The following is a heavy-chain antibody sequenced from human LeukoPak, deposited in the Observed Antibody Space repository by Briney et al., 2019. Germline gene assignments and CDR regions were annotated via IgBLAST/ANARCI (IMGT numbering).Heavy chain of an antibody. CDR1: GFTFSSYA. CDR3: AKEGIDGSGYDLDY. J-gene: IGHJ4*02. Sequence: GGSLRLSCVASGFTFSSYAMNWVRQAPGKGLDWVSGISDSGDSTYYADSVKGRFTISRDISKSTLYLQMTSLRAEDTAVYYCAKEGIDGSGYDLDYWGQGTRVTVSS. D-gene: IGHD5-12*01. V-gene: IGHV3-23*01. CDR2: ISDSGDST.